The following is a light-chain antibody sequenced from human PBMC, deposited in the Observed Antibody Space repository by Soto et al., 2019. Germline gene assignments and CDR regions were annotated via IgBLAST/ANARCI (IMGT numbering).Light chain of an antibody. V-gene: IGLV2-14*01. CDR3: FSYTTGTTNV. Sequence: QSVLTQAASVSGSPGQSITISCVGTNSDIGGYNFVSWYQQHPGKAPKLMIFEVNKRPSGVSNRFSGSKSGNTASLTISGLQAEDEADYFCFSYTTGTTNVFGTGTKLTVL. CDR1: NSDIGGYNF. J-gene: IGLJ1*01. CDR2: EVN.